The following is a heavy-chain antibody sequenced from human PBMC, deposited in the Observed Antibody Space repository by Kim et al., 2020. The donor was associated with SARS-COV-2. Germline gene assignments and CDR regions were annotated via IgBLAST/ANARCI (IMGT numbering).Heavy chain of an antibody. CDR1: GYTFKTYD. D-gene: IGHD3-3*01. V-gene: IGHV1-8*02. J-gene: IGHJ4*02. Sequence: ASVKVSCETSGYTFKTYDIQWVRQALGQELEWMGWMDPSSGRTDYAQKFQRRVSMTWATSTTSAYMELSVLTSEDTAIDYCARGDDLDYWGQGTLVTVSS. CDR2: MDPSSGRT. CDR3: ARGDDLDY.